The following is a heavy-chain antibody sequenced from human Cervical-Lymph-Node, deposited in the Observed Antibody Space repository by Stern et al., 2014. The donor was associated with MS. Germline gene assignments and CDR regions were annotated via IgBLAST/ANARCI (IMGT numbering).Heavy chain of an antibody. CDR1: GGTSNRHG. D-gene: IGHD3-10*01. CDR2: IIPVLSTI. CDR3: ARRGSARRGSGWLDP. J-gene: IGHJ5*02. V-gene: IGHV1-69*01. Sequence: DQLVESGAEVKKPGSSVKVSCKASGGTSNRHGISWVRQAPGQGLAWKGRIIPVLSTIDYAQKFQGRVTITADESTITTYMELSSLRYEDTAVYYCARRGSARRGSGWLDPWGQGTLVTVSS.